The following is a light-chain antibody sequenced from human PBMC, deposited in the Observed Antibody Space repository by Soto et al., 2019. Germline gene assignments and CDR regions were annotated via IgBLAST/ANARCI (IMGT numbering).Light chain of an antibody. J-gene: IGLJ1*01. CDR1: SSDIGGYNY. V-gene: IGLV2-14*03. Sequence: QSALTQPASVSGSPGQSITISCTGTSSDIGGYNYVSWYQQLPGKVPKLIIYDVSNRPSGVSDRFSGSKSGNAASLTISGLQAEDEDDYYCSSYTSTSTLYVFGTGTKPTVL. CDR2: DVS. CDR3: SSYTSTSTLYV.